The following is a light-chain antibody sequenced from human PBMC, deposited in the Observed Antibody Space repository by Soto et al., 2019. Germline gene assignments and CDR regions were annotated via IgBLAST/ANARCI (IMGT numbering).Light chain of an antibody. CDR2: KAS. J-gene: IGKJ1*01. Sequence: QMTQSPSTLSASVGDTVTITCRASQSISTWLAWYQQKPGKAPKLLIYKASTLESGVPSRFSGSGSGTEFTLTISSLQPDDFATYYCQQYNSYSTFGQGTKVEIK. CDR3: QQYNSYST. V-gene: IGKV1-5*03. CDR1: QSISTW.